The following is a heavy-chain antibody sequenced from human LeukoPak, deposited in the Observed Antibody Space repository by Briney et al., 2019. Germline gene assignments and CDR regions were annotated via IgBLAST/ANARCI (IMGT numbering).Heavy chain of an antibody. Sequence: GGSLRLSCAASGFTFDDYGMSWVRQAPGKGLEWVSGINWNGGSTGYADSVKGRFTISRDISKNTLFLQMNSLRPEDTALYYCAKGAQVLRYFDWSFDLWGQGTLVTVSS. J-gene: IGHJ4*02. CDR2: INWNGGST. CDR3: AKGAQVLRYFDWSFDL. D-gene: IGHD3-9*01. CDR1: GFTFDDYG. V-gene: IGHV3-20*04.